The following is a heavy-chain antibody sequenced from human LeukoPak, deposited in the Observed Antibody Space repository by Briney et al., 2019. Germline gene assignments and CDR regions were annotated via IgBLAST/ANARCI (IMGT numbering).Heavy chain of an antibody. J-gene: IGHJ5*02. Sequence: SETLSLTCTVSGGSISSYYWSWIRQPPGKGLEWIGYIYYSGSTNYNPSLKSRVTISVDTSKNQFSLKLSSVTAADTAVYYCARLREGSSDERNWFDPWGQGTLVTVSS. V-gene: IGHV4-59*08. D-gene: IGHD6-19*01. CDR2: IYYSGST. CDR3: ARLREGSSDERNWFDP. CDR1: GGSISSYY.